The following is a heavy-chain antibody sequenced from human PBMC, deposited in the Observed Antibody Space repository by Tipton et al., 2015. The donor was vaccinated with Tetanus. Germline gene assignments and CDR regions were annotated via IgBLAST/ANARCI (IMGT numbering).Heavy chain of an antibody. Sequence: LRLSCTVSGGSISSYYWSWIRQPPGKGLEWIGYIYYSGSTNYNPSLKSRVTISVDTPKNQFSLKLSSVTAADTAVYYCARVQDWFDPWGQGTLVTVSS. CDR3: ARVQDWFDP. D-gene: IGHD4-11*01. V-gene: IGHV4-59*01. CDR1: GGSISSYY. J-gene: IGHJ5*02. CDR2: IYYSGST.